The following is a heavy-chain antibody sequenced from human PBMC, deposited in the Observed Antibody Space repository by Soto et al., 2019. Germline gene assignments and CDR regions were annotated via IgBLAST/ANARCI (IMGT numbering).Heavy chain of an antibody. D-gene: IGHD3-10*01. CDR3: ARDSDYYGSESGFDY. J-gene: IGHJ4*02. CDR1: GYTFTSYG. Sequence: QVQLVQSGAEVKKPGASVKVSCKASGYTFTSYGISWVRQAPGQGLEWMGWISAYNGNTNYAQKLQGRVTMTTDTSPSTAYMELRSLRSDDTAVYYCARDSDYYGSESGFDYWGQGTLVTVSS. CDR2: ISAYNGNT. V-gene: IGHV1-18*01.